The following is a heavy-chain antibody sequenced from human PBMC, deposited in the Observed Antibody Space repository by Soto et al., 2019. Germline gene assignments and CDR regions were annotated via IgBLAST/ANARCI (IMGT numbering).Heavy chain of an antibody. CDR2: IKSKTDGGTT. CDR1: GVTFSNGW. Sequence: GASLSLSCAAAGVTFSNGWIKWVRQAAGKGLEWVGRIKSKTDGGTTDYAAPVKGRFTISRDDSKNTLYLQMNSLKTEDTAVYYCTTVLIKNYAFWTGYYPKPGPDFDYWGQGTLVTVSS. D-gene: IGHD3-3*01. J-gene: IGHJ4*02. V-gene: IGHV3-15*07. CDR3: TTVLIKNYAFWTGYYPKPGPDFDY.